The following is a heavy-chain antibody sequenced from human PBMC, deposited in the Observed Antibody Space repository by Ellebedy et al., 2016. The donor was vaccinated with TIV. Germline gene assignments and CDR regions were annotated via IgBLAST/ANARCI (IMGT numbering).Heavy chain of an antibody. CDR1: GFIFSDYY. CDR2: ISPTGSTI. CDR3: ARGTSYYYYYMDV. D-gene: IGHD1-7*01. J-gene: IGHJ6*03. V-gene: IGHV3-11*01. Sequence: PGGSLRLSCAASGFIFSDYYMSWIRQAPGKGLEWVSYISPTGSTIFYADSVKGRFTISRDNAKSSLYLQLDSLRAEDTGVYYCARGTSYYYYYMDVWGKGTTVTVSS.